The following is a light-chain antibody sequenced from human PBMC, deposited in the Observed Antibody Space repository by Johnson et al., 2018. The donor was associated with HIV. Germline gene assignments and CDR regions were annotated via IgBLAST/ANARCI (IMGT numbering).Light chain of an antibody. J-gene: IGLJ1*01. V-gene: IGLV1-51*01. CDR2: DNN. Sequence: QSVLTQPPSVSAAPGQKVTISCSGSSSNIGNNYVSWYQQLPGTAPKLLIYDNNRRPSGIPDRFSGSKSGTSATLGITGLLPGDEADYYCKTWDSRLSVGHVFGTGTKVTVL. CDR3: KTWDSRLSVGHV. CDR1: SSNIGNNY.